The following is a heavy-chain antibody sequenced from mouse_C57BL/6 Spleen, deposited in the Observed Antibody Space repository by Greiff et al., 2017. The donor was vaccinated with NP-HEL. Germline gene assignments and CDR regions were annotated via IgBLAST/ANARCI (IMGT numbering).Heavy chain of an antibody. V-gene: IGHV1-4*01. Sequence: QVQLQQSGAELARPGASVKMSCKASGYTFTSYTMHWVKQRPGQGLEWIGYINPSSGYTKYNQKFKDKATLTADKSSSTAYMQLSSLTSEDSAVYYCARNWDYWYFGVWGTGTTVTVSS. CDR3: ARNWDYWYFGV. CDR2: INPSSGYT. CDR1: GYTFTSYT. J-gene: IGHJ1*03. D-gene: IGHD4-1*01.